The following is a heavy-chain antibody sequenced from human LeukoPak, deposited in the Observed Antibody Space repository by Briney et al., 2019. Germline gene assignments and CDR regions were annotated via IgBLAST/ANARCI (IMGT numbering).Heavy chain of an antibody. CDR2: INPNSGGT. J-gene: IGHJ3*02. V-gene: IGHV1-2*02. Sequence: GASVKVSCKASGYTFTGYYMHWVRQAPGQGLEWMGWINPNSGGTNYAQKFQGRVTMTRDTSISTAYMELSRLRSDDTAVYYCARVGKNYYDSSGYVFQGGVYDAFDIWGQGTMVTVSS. CDR3: ARVGKNYYDSSGYVFQGGVYDAFDI. D-gene: IGHD3-22*01. CDR1: GYTFTGYY.